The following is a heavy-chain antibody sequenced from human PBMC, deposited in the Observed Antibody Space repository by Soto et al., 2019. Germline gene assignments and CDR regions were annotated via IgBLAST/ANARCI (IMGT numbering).Heavy chain of an antibody. CDR2: IYYSGST. Sequence: KPSETLSLTCTVSGGSISSGGYYWSWIRQHPGKGLEWIGYIYYSGSTYYNPSLKSRVTISVDTSKNQFSLKLSSVTAADTAVYYCARDTYPRGYSYGSLDYWGQGTLVTVSS. CDR1: GGSISSGGYY. CDR3: ARDTYPRGYSYGSLDY. D-gene: IGHD5-18*01. V-gene: IGHV4-31*03. J-gene: IGHJ4*02.